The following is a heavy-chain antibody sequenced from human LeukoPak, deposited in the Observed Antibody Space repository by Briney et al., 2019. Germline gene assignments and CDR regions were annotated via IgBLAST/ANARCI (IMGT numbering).Heavy chain of an antibody. CDR1: GGTFSSYA. CDR2: IIPIFDTA. Sequence: SVKVSCKASGGTFSSYAISWVRQAPGQGLEWMGGIIPIFDTANYAQKFQGRVTITADESTSTAYMELSSLRSEDTAVYYCARVNSRPYYFDYWGQGTLVTVSS. CDR3: ARVNSRPYYFDY. J-gene: IGHJ4*02. D-gene: IGHD2-21*01. V-gene: IGHV1-69*01.